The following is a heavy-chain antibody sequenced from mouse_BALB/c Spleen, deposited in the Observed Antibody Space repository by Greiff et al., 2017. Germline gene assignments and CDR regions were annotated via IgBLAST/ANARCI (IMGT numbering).Heavy chain of an antibody. CDR1: GFTFSSFG. CDR2: ISSGSSTI. J-gene: IGHJ4*01. D-gene: IGHD2-10*02. V-gene: IGHV5-17*02. Sequence: EVKLMESGGGLVQPGGSRKLSCAASGFTFSSFGMHWVRQAPEKGLEWVAYISSGSSTIYYADTVKGRFTISRDNPKNTLFLQMTSLRSEDTAMYYCARAGYGNYPLYAMDYWGQGTSVTVSS. CDR3: ARAGYGNYPLYAMDY.